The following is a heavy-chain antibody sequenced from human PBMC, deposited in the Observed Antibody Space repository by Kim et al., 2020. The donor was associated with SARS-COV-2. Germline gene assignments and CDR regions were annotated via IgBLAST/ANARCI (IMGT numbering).Heavy chain of an antibody. CDR2: IDGSDGTT. J-gene: IGHJ4*02. CDR3: LKGGWGWIWDY. V-gene: IGHV3-23*01. Sequence: GGSLRLSCTTSGFTFTGHAMSWVRQAPGKRLEWVSSIDGSDGTTYYVDSVKGRFSISRDDSKNTLYLHMSALRADDTATYYCLKGGWGWIWDYWGQGTLVTVSS. D-gene: IGHD2-21*01. CDR1: GFTFTGHA.